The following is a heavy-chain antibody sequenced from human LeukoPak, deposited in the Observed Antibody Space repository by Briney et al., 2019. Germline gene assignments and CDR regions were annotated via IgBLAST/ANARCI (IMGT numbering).Heavy chain of an antibody. Sequence: GGSLRLSCAASGFTVSSNYMSWVRQAPGKGLEWVSVIYSGGSTYYADSVKGRFTISRDNSKSTLYLQMNSLRAEDTAVYYCAREVYSSGYYPRYFDYWGQGTLVTVSS. CDR1: GFTVSSNY. J-gene: IGHJ4*02. D-gene: IGHD3-22*01. CDR2: IYSGGST. V-gene: IGHV3-66*02. CDR3: AREVYSSGYYPRYFDY.